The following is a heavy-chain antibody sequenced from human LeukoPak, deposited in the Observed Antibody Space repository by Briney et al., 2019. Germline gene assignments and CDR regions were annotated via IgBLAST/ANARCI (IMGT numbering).Heavy chain of an antibody. V-gene: IGHV3-21*01. D-gene: IGHD2-2*01. CDR1: GFTFSSYS. J-gene: IGHJ5*02. CDR2: ISSSSSYI. CDR3: ARDRVVVPAAMREPESDP. Sequence: GGSLRLSCAASGFTFSSYSMNWVRQAPGKGLEWVSSISSSSSYIYYADSVKGRFTISRDNAKNSLYLQMNSLRAEDTAVYYCARDRVVVPAAMREPESDPWGQGTLVTVSS.